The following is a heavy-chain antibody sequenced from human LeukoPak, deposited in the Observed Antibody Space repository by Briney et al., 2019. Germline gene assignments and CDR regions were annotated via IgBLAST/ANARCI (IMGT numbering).Heavy chain of an antibody. J-gene: IGHJ3*02. Sequence: GGSLRLSCVASGFTFSRHDMNCVRQAPGKGLEWVAVISYDGSNKYYADSVQGRFTISRDNPKNTLYLQMNSLRTEDTAVYYCAKGVSSSWSNDAFDIWGQGTMVTVSS. V-gene: IGHV3-30*18. D-gene: IGHD6-13*01. CDR2: ISYDGSNK. CDR1: GFTFSRHD. CDR3: AKGVSSSWSNDAFDI.